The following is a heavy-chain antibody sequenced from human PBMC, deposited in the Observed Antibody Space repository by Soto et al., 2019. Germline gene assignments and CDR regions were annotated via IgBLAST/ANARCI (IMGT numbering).Heavy chain of an antibody. J-gene: IGHJ4*02. Sequence: QVQLLESGPGLVKPSQTLSLSCIVSGASLSSGGYYWNWIRQHPGKGLEWIGYIYFDGMTYYNPSLESLVTMSIDASKNQFSLHLSSVTAADTAVYYCARDRYGDYYAYWGQGILVTVSS. CDR3: ARDRYGDYYAY. CDR1: GASLSSGGYY. CDR2: IYFDGMT. D-gene: IGHD3-22*01. V-gene: IGHV4-31*01.